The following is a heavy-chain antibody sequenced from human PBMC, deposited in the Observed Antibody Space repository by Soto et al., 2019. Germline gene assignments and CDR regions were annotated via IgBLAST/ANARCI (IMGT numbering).Heavy chain of an antibody. V-gene: IGHV1-69*02. CDR3: ATNYGSGSTHFDH. Sequence: QVQLVQSGAEVKPPGSSVRVSCTASGDTFNRYTISWVRQAPGQELEWMGRVIPILGMSNYAQKFQGRVSIMADKSTSTAYMHLSSLRSEDTAMYYCATNYGSGSTHFDHWGQGTLVTVSS. CDR2: VIPILGMS. J-gene: IGHJ4*02. CDR1: GDTFNRYT. D-gene: IGHD3-10*01.